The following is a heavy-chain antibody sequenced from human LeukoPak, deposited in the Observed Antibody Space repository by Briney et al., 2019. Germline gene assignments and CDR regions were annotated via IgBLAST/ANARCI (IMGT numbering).Heavy chain of an antibody. Sequence: GGSLRLSCAASGFTFSSYAMSWVRQAPGKGLEWVSAISGSGGSTYYADSVKGRFTIPRDNSKNTLYLQMNSLRAEDTAVYYCARDAPAGEKPEYFFDYWGQGTLVTVSS. CDR1: GFTFSSYA. CDR2: ISGSGGST. J-gene: IGHJ4*02. CDR3: ARDAPAGEKPEYFFDY. V-gene: IGHV3-23*01.